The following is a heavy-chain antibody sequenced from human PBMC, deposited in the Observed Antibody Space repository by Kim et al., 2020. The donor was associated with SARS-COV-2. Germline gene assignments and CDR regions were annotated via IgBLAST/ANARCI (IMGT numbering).Heavy chain of an antibody. J-gene: IGHJ4*02. CDR3: AKDQKGTTVTTSDY. CDR1: GFTFSSYA. D-gene: IGHD4-17*01. Sequence: GGSLRLSCAASGFTFSSYAMSWVRQAPGKGLEWVSAISGSGGSTYYADSVKGRFTISRDNSKNTLYLQMNSLRAEDTAVYYCAKDQKGTTVTTSDYWGQGTLVTVSS. V-gene: IGHV3-23*01. CDR2: ISGSGGST.